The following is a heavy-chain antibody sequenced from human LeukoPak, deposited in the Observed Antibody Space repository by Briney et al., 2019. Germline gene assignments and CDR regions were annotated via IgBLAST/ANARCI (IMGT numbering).Heavy chain of an antibody. D-gene: IGHD4-17*01. V-gene: IGHV3-30*04. CDR1: GVALSYYA. CDR2: ISFDGTNK. J-gene: IGHJ4*02. Sequence: PGRSLRLSCTASGVALSYYAMHWVRRPPGRGLEWVAVISFDGTNKYYGDSVEGRFSVSRYNSKNTLYLQMNSLRPDDTAMYYCATDYGDYETIDYWGQGTLVTVSS. CDR3: ATDYGDYETIDY.